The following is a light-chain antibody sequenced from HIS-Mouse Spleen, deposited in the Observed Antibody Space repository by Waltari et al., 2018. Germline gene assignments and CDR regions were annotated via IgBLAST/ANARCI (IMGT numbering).Light chain of an antibody. CDR2: GNS. J-gene: IGLJ1*01. CDR1: SPNIGARYH. CDR3: LSYDSSLSAHYV. Sequence: QSVLTQPPSVSGAPGQRVTISCTGSSPNIGARYHLHRYQQLPGTAPKLLIYGNSNRPSGVPDRFSGSKSGTSASLAITGLQAEDEADYYCLSYDSSLSAHYVFGTGTKVTVL. V-gene: IGLV1-40*01.